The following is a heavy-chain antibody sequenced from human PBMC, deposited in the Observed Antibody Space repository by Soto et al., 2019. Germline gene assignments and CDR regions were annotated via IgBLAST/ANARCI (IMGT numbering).Heavy chain of an antibody. V-gene: IGHV2-5*02. CDR2: IYWDDDK. D-gene: IGHD4-17*01. CDR3: AHLTTGGFYFDY. Sequence: QITLKESGPTLVKPTQTLTLTCTFSGFSLRNSGVGVGWIRQPPGKALELLALIYWDDDKRYSPSLKSRLTITKDTSKNQEVLTMTNMDPVDTATYYCAHLTTGGFYFDYWGQGTLVTVSS. CDR1: GFSLRNSGVG. J-gene: IGHJ4*02.